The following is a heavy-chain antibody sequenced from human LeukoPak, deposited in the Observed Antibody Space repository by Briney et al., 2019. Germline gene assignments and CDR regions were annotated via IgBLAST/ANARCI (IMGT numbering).Heavy chain of an antibody. J-gene: IGHJ4*02. Sequence: GGSLRLSCAASGFTFSSYEMNWVRQAPGKGLEWVSYISSSGSTIYYADSVKGRFTISRDNAKNSLYLQMNSLRAEDTAVYYCARDLTPYYGGNSVGYWGQGTLVTVSS. CDR2: ISSSGSTI. CDR1: GFTFSSYE. V-gene: IGHV3-48*03. CDR3: ARDLTPYYGGNSVGY. D-gene: IGHD4-23*01.